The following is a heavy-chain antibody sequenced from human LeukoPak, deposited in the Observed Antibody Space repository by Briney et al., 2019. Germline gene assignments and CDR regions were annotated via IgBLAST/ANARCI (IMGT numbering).Heavy chain of an antibody. D-gene: IGHD2-2*01. CDR2: IYYTGST. J-gene: IGHJ4*02. CDR3: ARRYCSSTSCYPLDC. V-gene: IGHV4-31*03. CDR1: GGSISSGGYY. Sequence: SETLSLTCTVSGGSISSGGYYWSWIRQHPGKGLEWIGYIYYTGSTYYNPSFKSRDTMSVDTSKNQFSLKLSSVTAADTAVYYCARRYCSSTSCYPLDCWGQGTLVTVSS.